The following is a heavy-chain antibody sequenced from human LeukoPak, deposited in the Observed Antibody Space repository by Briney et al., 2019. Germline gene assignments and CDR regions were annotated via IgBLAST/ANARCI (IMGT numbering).Heavy chain of an antibody. Sequence: ASVKVSCKASGFTFTGYYIHWVRQAPGQGFEWIGWINPDSGGADYAQKFQGRVTMTRDTSISTVYMELNSLTSDDTAVYYCARDLDDSSGDDYWGQGTLVTVSS. CDR2: INPDSGGA. V-gene: IGHV1-2*02. CDR3: ARDLDDSSGDDY. CDR1: GFTFTGYY. D-gene: IGHD3-22*01. J-gene: IGHJ4*02.